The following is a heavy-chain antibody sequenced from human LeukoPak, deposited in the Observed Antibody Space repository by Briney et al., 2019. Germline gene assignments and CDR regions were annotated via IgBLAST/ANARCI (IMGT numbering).Heavy chain of an antibody. D-gene: IGHD2-2*01. Sequence: SETLSLTCAVYGGSFSGYYWSWVRLFPAKGLEWIGEINHTGGTNYNPSLNSRVTISVDTSKNQFSLKLSSVTAADTAVYYCARDLGVPAADFYHYYMDLWGKGTTVTVSS. CDR2: INHTGGT. CDR1: GGSFSGYY. V-gene: IGHV4-34*01. CDR3: ARDLGVPAADFYHYYMDL. J-gene: IGHJ6*03.